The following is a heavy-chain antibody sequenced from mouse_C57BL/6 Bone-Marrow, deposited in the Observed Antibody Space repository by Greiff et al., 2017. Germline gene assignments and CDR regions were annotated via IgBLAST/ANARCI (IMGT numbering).Heavy chain of an antibody. Sequence: QVQLQQPGAELVRPGSSVKLSCKASGYTFTSYWMHWVKQRPIQGLEWIGNIDPSDSETHYNQKFKDKATLTVDKSSSTAYMQLSSLTSEDSAVYYCARSGDGYSLDWYFDVWGTGTTVTVSS. CDR2: IDPSDSET. CDR3: ARSGDGYSLDWYFDV. V-gene: IGHV1-52*01. D-gene: IGHD2-3*01. J-gene: IGHJ1*03. CDR1: GYTFTSYW.